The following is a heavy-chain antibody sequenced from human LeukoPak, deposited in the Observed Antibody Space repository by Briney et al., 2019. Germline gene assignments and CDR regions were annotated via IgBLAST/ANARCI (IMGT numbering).Heavy chain of an antibody. CDR1: GFTFDDYA. CDR2: ISGDGLTA. CDR3: AKVRGSGYYYGIDV. Sequence: GGSLRLSCIGSGFTFDDYAMHWVRQAPGKGLEWVSLISGDGLTAYYADSVKGRFTISRDNSKNSLYLQLNSLRTEDTALYYCAKVRGSGYYYGIDVWGQGTTVTVSS. V-gene: IGHV3-43*02. D-gene: IGHD3-10*01. J-gene: IGHJ6*02.